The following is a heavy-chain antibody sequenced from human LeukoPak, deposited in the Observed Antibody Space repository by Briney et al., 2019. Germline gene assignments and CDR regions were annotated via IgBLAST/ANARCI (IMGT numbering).Heavy chain of an antibody. CDR3: AREGGSRVVIYFDY. V-gene: IGHV3-48*03. J-gene: IGHJ4*02. Sequence: PGGSLRLSCVASGFTFSSYEMNWVRQAAGKGLEWVSYISSSGSTIYYADSVKGRFTISRDNAKNSLYLLMNSLRAEDTAVYYCAREGGSRVVIYFDYWGQGTLVTVSS. CDR1: GFTFSSYE. CDR2: ISSSGSTI. D-gene: IGHD1-26*01.